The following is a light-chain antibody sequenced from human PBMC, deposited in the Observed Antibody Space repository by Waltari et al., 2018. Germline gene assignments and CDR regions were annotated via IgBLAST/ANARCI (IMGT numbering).Light chain of an antibody. V-gene: IGKV3-20*01. CDR2: AAM. Sequence: ENVLTQSPSTLSLSPGERVTLSCRASHSVSSRSLAWYQQKPGQAPRLLISAAMNRATGIPDRFSGSGLAKDFTFTISRLEPEDSAVYYCQQYGSTPWKFGQGTKVEIK. J-gene: IGKJ1*01. CDR3: QQYGSTPWK. CDR1: HSVSSRS.